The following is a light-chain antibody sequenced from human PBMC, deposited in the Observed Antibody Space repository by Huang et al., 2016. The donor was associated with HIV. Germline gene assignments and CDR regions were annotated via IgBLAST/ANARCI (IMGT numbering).Light chain of an antibody. CDR2: DAP. CDR1: QSVNSY. V-gene: IGKV3-11*01. J-gene: IGKJ5*01. Sequence: ETVLTQSPATLSLSPGERATLSCRASQSVNSYVAWYQQKPGQTPRLLIYDAPNRATGIPARFSGSGSGTDFTLTISSLEPEDFAVYYCQQRKYWPPITFGQGTRLEIK. CDR3: QQRKYWPPIT.